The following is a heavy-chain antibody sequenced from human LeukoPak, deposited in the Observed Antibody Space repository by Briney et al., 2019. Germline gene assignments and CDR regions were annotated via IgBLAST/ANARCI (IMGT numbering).Heavy chain of an antibody. CDR1: GYTFTSYG. D-gene: IGHD5-18*01. V-gene: IGHV1-18*01. CDR3: ARDSSAMGPYYFDY. CDR2: ISAYNGNT. J-gene: IGHJ4*02. Sequence: ASVKVSCKASGYTFTSYGISWVRQAPGQGLEWMGWISAYNGNTNYAQKLQGRVTMTTDTSTSTAYMELRSLRSDDTAVYYCARDSSAMGPYYFDYWGQGTLVTVSS.